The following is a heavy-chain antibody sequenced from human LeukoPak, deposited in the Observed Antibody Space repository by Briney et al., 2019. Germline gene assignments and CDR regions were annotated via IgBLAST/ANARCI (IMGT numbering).Heavy chain of an antibody. CDR2: IYTSGST. CDR1: GGSISSGSYY. D-gene: IGHD3-3*01. Sequence: SQTLSLTCTVSGGSISSGSYYWSWIRRPAGKGLEWIGRIYTSGSTNYNPSLKSRVTISVDTSKNQFSLKLTSVTAADTAVYYCARASILEWLLYRRGGYYFDYWGQGTLVTVSS. CDR3: ARASILEWLLYRRGGYYFDY. V-gene: IGHV4-61*02. J-gene: IGHJ4*02.